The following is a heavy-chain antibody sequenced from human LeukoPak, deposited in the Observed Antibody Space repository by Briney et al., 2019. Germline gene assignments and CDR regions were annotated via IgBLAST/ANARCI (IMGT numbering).Heavy chain of an antibody. J-gene: IGHJ4*02. CDR1: GGSISSYY. CDR2: IYYSGST. V-gene: IGHV4-59*01. D-gene: IGHD4-17*01. CDR3: ARAETTVTTKFDY. Sequence: PSETLSLTCTVSGGSISSYYWSWIRQPPGKGLEWIGYIYYSGSTNYNPSLKSRVTISVDTSKNQFSLKLSSVTAADTAVYYCARAETTVTTKFDYWGQGTLVTASS.